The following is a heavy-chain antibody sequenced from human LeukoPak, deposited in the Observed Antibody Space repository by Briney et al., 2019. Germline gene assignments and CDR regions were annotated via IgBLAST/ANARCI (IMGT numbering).Heavy chain of an antibody. D-gene: IGHD6-6*01. V-gene: IGHV3-21*01. Sequence: GGSLRLSCAATGFTLSGHSMNWVRQAPGKGLDWVSSISPTSAYIYYQDSVKGRFTISRDDAKNSLYLEMDSLRAEDTAVYYCARGYGSFPYYFDYWGQGTLVTVSS. CDR1: GFTLSGHS. CDR3: ARGYGSFPYYFDY. CDR2: ISPTSAYI. J-gene: IGHJ4*02.